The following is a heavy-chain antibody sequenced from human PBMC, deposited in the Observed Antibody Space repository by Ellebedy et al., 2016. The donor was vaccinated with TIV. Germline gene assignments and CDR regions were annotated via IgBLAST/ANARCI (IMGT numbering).Heavy chain of an antibody. CDR3: AREGLVVVAASKTTTGYYYYGMDV. V-gene: IGHV3-30*05. D-gene: IGHD2-15*01. CDR1: GFTFSSYG. Sequence: GGSLRLXXAASGFTFSSYGMHWVRQAPGKGLEWVAVISFDGSNKYYADSVKGRFTISRDNAKNSLYLQMNSLRAEGTAVYYCAREGLVVVAASKTTTGYYYYGMDVWGQGTTVTVSS. J-gene: IGHJ6*02. CDR2: ISFDGSNK.